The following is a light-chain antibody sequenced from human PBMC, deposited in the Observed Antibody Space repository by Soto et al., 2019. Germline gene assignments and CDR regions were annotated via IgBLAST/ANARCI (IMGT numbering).Light chain of an antibody. Sequence: EIVMTQSPATLSVSPGERATLSCRASQSVSSNLAWYQQKPGQVPRLLIYGASTRATGIPARFSGSGSGTEFTLTISSLQSEDFAVYYCHQYNHWYTFGQGTKLEIK. J-gene: IGKJ2*01. CDR1: QSVSSN. V-gene: IGKV3-15*01. CDR3: HQYNHWYT. CDR2: GAS.